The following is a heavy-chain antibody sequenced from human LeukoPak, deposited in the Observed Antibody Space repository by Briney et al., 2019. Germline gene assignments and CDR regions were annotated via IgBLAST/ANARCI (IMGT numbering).Heavy chain of an antibody. CDR1: GYTFTGYY. CDR3: ANGPHYNILTGYYKVRSHLDY. D-gene: IGHD3-9*01. V-gene: IGHV1-2*02. Sequence: GASVKVSCKASGYTFTGYYMHWVRQAPGQGLEWMGWINPNSGGTSYAQKFQGRVTMTRDTSISTAYMELSRLRSDDTAVYYCANGPHYNILTGYYKVRSHLDYWGQGTLVTVSS. J-gene: IGHJ4*02. CDR2: INPNSGGT.